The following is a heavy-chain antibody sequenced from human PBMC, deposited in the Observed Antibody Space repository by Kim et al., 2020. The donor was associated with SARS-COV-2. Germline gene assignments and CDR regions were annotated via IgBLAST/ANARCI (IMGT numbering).Heavy chain of an antibody. V-gene: IGHV3-9*01. CDR1: GFTFGDYA. CDR3: AKDRDGYNYLGAFDI. J-gene: IGHJ3*02. Sequence: GGSLRLSCAASGFTFGDYAMHWVRQAPGKGLEWVSGISWNSGSIGYADSVKGRFTISRDNAKNSLYLQMNSLRAEDTALYYCAKDRDGYNYLGAFDIWGQGTMVTVSS. CDR2: ISWNSGSI. D-gene: IGHD5-12*01.